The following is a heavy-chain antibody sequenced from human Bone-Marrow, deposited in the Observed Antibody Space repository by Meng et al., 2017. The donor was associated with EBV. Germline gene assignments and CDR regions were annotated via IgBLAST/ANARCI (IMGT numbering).Heavy chain of an antibody. CDR3: ASESGRGFTPDY. D-gene: IGHD3-10*01. V-gene: IGHV1-69*01. J-gene: IGHJ4*02. CDR2: LIPMSDAP. Sequence: QVRWVLAGAVVKKPGSSAKASCRTAGATFRGVAIGWVRRTPGQGLEWMGGLIPMSDAPHYAQTFQGRVTITADESTSTHYMDLSGLRSEDTAVYYCASESGRGFTPDYWGQGTLVTVSS. CDR1: GATFRGVA.